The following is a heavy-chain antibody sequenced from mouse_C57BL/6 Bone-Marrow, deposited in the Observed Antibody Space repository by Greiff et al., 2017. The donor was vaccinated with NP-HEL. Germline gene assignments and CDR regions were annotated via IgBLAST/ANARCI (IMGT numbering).Heavy chain of an antibody. CDR1: GYTFTSYW. D-gene: IGHD2-3*01. CDR3: ARRDGYYWFAY. J-gene: IGHJ3*01. Sequence: QVQLQQSGAELVRPGSSVKLSCKASGYTFTSYWMDWVKQRPGQGLEWIGNIYPSDSETHYNQKFKDKATLTVDKSSSTAYMQLSSLTSEDSAVYYCARRDGYYWFAYWGQGTLVTVSA. CDR2: IYPSDSET. V-gene: IGHV1-61*01.